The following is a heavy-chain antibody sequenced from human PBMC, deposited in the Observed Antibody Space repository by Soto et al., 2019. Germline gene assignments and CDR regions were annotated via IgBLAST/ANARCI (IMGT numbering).Heavy chain of an antibody. Sequence: EVQLLESGGGLVQPGGSLRLSCAASGFTFSSYAMSWVRQAPGKGLAWVSASGGSGDQIFYADSVRGPFTISRDNSKNPLFLQMNTLRAEDTAVYNCAKAPWLQFAASFDYWGQGTLVTVSS. D-gene: IGHD5-12*01. V-gene: IGHV3-23*01. J-gene: IGHJ4*02. CDR2: SGGSGDQI. CDR3: AKAPWLQFAASFDY. CDR1: GFTFSSYA.